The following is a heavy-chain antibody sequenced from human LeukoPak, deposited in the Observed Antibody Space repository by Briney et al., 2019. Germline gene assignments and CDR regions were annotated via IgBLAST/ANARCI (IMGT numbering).Heavy chain of an antibody. CDR3: ARNGPYYGLYYFDY. CDR1: GFTSNDHA. Sequence: PGRSLRLSCAASGFTSNDHAMHWIRQIPGKGLEWVSGIYWNSGGTGYVDSVKGRFTISRDNSKNTLYLQMNSLRAEDTAVYYCARNGPYYGLYYFDYWGQGTLVTVSS. D-gene: IGHD3-10*01. J-gene: IGHJ4*02. CDR2: IYWNSGGT. V-gene: IGHV3-9*02.